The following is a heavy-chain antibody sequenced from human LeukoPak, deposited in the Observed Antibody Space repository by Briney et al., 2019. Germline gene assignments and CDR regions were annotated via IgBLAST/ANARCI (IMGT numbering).Heavy chain of an antibody. CDR3: ARVGTYYYDSSGYSDY. CDR2: IYHSGST. CDR1: GGSISSSSYY. V-gene: IGHV4-39*07. J-gene: IGHJ4*02. Sequence: SETLSLTCTVSGGSISSSSYYWGWIRQPPGKGLEWIGSIYHSGSTYYNPSLKSRVTIAVETSKNQFSLKLSSVTAADKAVYYCARVGTYYYDSSGYSDYWGQGTLVTVSS. D-gene: IGHD3-22*01.